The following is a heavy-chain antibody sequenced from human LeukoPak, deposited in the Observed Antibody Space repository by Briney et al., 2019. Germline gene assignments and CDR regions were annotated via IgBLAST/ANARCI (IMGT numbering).Heavy chain of an antibody. V-gene: IGHV1-18*01. J-gene: IGHJ3*02. D-gene: IGHD3-10*01. CDR2: ISAYNYNT. CDR3: ARDSSSYQDVLLSFRELLSRQTNDAFDI. Sequence: XXWVRQAPRQGREEMGWISAYNYNTHCAQKLQGRIHMTTDTYTRTAYMELRSLTSDDTAVYYCARDSSSYQDVLLSFRELLSRQTNDAFDIWGQGTMVTVSS.